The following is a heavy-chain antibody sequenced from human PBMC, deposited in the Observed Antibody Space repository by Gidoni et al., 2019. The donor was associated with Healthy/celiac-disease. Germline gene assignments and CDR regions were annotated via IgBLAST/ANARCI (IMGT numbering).Heavy chain of an antibody. V-gene: IGHV1-69*01. CDR2: IIPMFGIA. Sequence: QVQLVQSGAEVKKPGSSVKVSCKASGGTFSTYSISWVRQAPGQGLEWMGGIIPMFGIANYAQKFLDRGTITADESTSTAYMELSSLRSEDTAVYFCARSLVGYSGHEIRNYYYHGLDVWGQGTTVTVSS. CDR3: ARSLVGYSGHEIRNYYYHGLDV. J-gene: IGHJ6*02. CDR1: GGTFSTYS. D-gene: IGHD5-12*01.